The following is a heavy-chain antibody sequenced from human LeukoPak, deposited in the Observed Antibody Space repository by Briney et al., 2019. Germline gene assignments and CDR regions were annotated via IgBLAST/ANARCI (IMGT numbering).Heavy chain of an antibody. J-gene: IGHJ4*02. CDR1: GFTFSSYA. CDR2: ISGSGGST. CDR3: AKVEWDGSGYYVAYYFDY. V-gene: IGHV3-23*01. D-gene: IGHD3-22*01. Sequence: GGSLRLSCAASGFTFSSYAMSWVRQAPGKGLEWVSAISGSGGSTYYADSVKGRFTISRDNSKNTLYLQMNSLRAEDTAVYYCAKVEWDGSGYYVAYYFDYWGQGPLVPVSS.